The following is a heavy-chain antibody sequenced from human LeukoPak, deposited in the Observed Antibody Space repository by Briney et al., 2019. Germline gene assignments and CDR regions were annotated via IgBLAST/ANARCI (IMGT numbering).Heavy chain of an antibody. CDR3: ARGRYYGMDV. CDR2: VNSDGSST. V-gene: IGHV3-74*01. CDR1: GFTFTSYW. Sequence: GGSLRLSCAASGFTFTSYWMHWVRQAPGKGLVWVSRVNSDGSSTTYADSVKGRYTISRDNAKNTLYLQMNSLRAEDTAVYYCARGRYYGMDVWGQGTTVTVSS. J-gene: IGHJ6*02.